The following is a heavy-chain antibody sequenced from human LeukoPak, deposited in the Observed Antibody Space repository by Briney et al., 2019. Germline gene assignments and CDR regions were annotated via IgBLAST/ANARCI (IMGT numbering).Heavy chain of an antibody. CDR2: ISYDGNDK. Sequence: GRSLRLSCAASGFTFSSFPLHWVRQAPCKGLEWVAFISYDGNDKYHADSVKGRFTISRDNSKNTLYLQMNSLRAEDTAVYYCARDRAITSADYYFDYWGQGTLVTVSS. CDR1: GFTFSSFP. D-gene: IGHD6-13*01. J-gene: IGHJ4*02. V-gene: IGHV3-30*04. CDR3: ARDRAITSADYYFDY.